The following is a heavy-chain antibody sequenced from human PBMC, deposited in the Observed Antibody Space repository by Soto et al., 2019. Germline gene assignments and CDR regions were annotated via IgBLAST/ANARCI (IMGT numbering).Heavy chain of an antibody. D-gene: IGHD3-10*02. V-gene: IGHV3-15*01. CDR2: IKSKTDGGTT. J-gene: IGHJ4*02. CDR1: GFTFSDSW. CDR3: TTYYYIRGNYRARWAY. Sequence: EVQLVESGGGLVKPGGSLRVSCAASGFTFSDSWMSWVRQAPGKGLEWVARIKSKTDGGTTDYAAPVTGRFTISRDVSKNTLSMQMNSLKTENTAFYYCTTYYYIRGNYRARWAYWGLETMVTV.